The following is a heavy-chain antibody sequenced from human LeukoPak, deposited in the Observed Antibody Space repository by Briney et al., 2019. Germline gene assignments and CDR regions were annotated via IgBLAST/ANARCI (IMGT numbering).Heavy chain of an antibody. CDR1: GGSISSYY. CDR2: IYNSGST. Sequence: TSETLSLTCTVSGGSISSYYWSWIRQPPGKGLECIGYIYNSGSTNYNPSLKSRVSISVDTSKNQFSLKLSSVTAADTAVYYCAGKDYGDYPNWFDPWGQGTLVTVSS. CDR3: AGKDYGDYPNWFDP. J-gene: IGHJ5*02. D-gene: IGHD4-17*01. V-gene: IGHV4-59*01.